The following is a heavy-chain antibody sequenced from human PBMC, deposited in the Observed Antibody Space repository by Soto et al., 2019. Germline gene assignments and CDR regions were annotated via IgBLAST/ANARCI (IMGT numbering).Heavy chain of an antibody. CDR2: IWHDGGKK. Sequence: HVPLVEAGGGVVQPGRSLRLSCAASGFTFNTDGMHWVRQAPGKGLEWVAVIWHDGGKKYYADSAKGRFTISRDNSKNTLFLQMNSLRAEDTAVYYCARDLGQGNGPFDYWGQGTLVTVSS. CDR1: GFTFNTDG. CDR3: ARDLGQGNGPFDY. J-gene: IGHJ4*02. D-gene: IGHD1-26*01. V-gene: IGHV3-33*01.